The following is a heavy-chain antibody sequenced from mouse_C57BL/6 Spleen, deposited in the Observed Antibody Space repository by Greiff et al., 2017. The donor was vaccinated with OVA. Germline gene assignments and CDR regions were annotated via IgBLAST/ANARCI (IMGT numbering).Heavy chain of an antibody. CDR2: INPNNGGT. J-gene: IGHJ4*01. CDR3: ARNYGSSYDYAMDY. Sequence: EVQLQQSGPELVKPGASVKISCKASGYTFTDYYMNWVKQSHGKSLEWIGDINPNNGGTSYNQKFKGKATLTVDKYSSTAYMELRSLTSEDSAVYYCARNYGSSYDYAMDYWGQGTSVTVSS. CDR1: GYTFTDYY. V-gene: IGHV1-26*01. D-gene: IGHD1-1*01.